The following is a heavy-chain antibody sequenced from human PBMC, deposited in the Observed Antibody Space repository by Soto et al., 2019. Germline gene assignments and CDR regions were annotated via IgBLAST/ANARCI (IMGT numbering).Heavy chain of an antibody. V-gene: IGHV1-69*01. CDR2: IIPIFGTA. Sequence: QVQLVQSGAEVKKPGSSVKVSCKASGGTFSRYAISWVRQAPGQGLEWMGGIIPIFGTANYAQKFQGRVKITAEESPSTAYMELSSLRSEDTAVYYCARGDRGVLYYFYGMDVWGQGTTFTVSS. D-gene: IGHD3-10*01. J-gene: IGHJ6*02. CDR3: ARGDRGVLYYFYGMDV. CDR1: GGTFSRYA.